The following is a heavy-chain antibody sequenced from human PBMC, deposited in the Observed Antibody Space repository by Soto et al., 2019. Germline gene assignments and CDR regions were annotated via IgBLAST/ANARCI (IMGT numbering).Heavy chain of an antibody. D-gene: IGHD4-17*01. CDR3: ARRSTVTDYFDY. CDR1: GGSISSSSYY. V-gene: IGHV4-39*01. J-gene: IGHJ4*02. Sequence: SETLSLTCTVSGGSISSSSYYWGWIRQPPGKGLEWIGSIYYSGSTYYNPSLKSRVTISVDTSKNQFSLKLSSVTAADTAVYYCARRSTVTDYFDYWGQGTLVTVS. CDR2: IYYSGST.